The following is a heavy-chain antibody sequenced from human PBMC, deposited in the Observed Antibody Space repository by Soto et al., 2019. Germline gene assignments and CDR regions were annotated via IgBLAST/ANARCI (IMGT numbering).Heavy chain of an antibody. V-gene: IGHV3-33*01. D-gene: IGHD3-10*01. CDR2: IWYDGSNK. CDR3: ARDLRGYGMDV. Sequence: PGGSLRLSGAASGFTLSSYGMHWVRQAPGKGLEWVAVIWYDGSNKYYADSVKGRFTISRDNSKNTLYLQMNSLRAEDTAVYYCARDLRGYGMDVWGQGTTVTVSS. J-gene: IGHJ6*02. CDR1: GFTLSSYG.